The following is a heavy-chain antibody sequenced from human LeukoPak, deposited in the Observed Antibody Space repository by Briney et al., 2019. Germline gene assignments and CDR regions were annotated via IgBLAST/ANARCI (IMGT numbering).Heavy chain of an antibody. J-gene: IGHJ5*02. CDR2: ISWNSGSI. Sequence: GGSLRLSCAASGFTFDDYAMHWVRQAPGKGLEWVSGISWNSGSIAYADSVKGRFTISRDNAKNSLYLQMNSLRAEDTALYYCAKAGSRLYNWFDPWGQGTLVTVSS. CDR3: AKAGSRLYNWFDP. CDR1: GFTFDDYA. V-gene: IGHV3-9*01. D-gene: IGHD3-10*01.